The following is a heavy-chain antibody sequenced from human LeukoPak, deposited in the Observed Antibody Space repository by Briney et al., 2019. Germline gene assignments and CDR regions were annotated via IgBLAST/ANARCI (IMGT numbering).Heavy chain of an antibody. D-gene: IGHD2/OR15-2a*01. J-gene: IGHJ3*02. CDR1: GGSITISGDY. CDR3: ARHVIAFDI. V-gene: IGHV4-39*01. Sequence: SETLSLTCTVSGGSITISGDYWGWICQPPGKGLEWIGSIYYTGDTYYSPSLKSRVTISADASKNHFSLNLSSVTAADTAVYYCARHVIAFDIWGLGTMVTVSS. CDR2: IYYTGDT.